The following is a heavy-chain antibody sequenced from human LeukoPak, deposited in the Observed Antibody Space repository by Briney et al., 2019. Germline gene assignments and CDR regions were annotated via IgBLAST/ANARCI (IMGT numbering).Heavy chain of an antibody. D-gene: IGHD4-23*01. CDR1: GGSISSYY. J-gene: IGHJ4*02. V-gene: IGHV4-4*07. Sequence: SETLSLTCTVSGGSISSYYWSWIRQPAGKGLEWIGRIYTSGSTNYNPSLKSRVTISVDTSKNQFSLKLSSVTAADTAVYYCARLPYYGGYSRSFHYWGQGTLVTVSS. CDR3: ARLPYYGGYSRSFHY. CDR2: IYTSGST.